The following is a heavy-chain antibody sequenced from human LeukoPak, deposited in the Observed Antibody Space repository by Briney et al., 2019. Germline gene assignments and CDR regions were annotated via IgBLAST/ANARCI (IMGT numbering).Heavy chain of an antibody. J-gene: IGHJ6*02. CDR1: GFTFSSYS. CDR3: ARASTQQVFSGYYYYYGMDV. CDR2: ISSSSSSYI. Sequence: GGSLRLSCAASGFTFSSYSMNWVRQAPGKGLEWVSSISSSSSSYIYYAGSVKGRFTISRYNAKNSLYLQMNSLRAEDTAVYYCARASTQQVFSGYYYYYGMDVWGQGTTVTVSS. V-gene: IGHV3-21*01. D-gene: IGHD6-13*01.